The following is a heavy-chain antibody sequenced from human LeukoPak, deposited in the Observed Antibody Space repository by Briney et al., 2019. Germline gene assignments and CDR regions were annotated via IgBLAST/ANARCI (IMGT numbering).Heavy chain of an antibody. D-gene: IGHD1-26*01. CDR3: ARDLPRATFDS. J-gene: IGHJ4*02. Sequence: PGGSLRLSCAASGFPLSSYTMCWVRQAPGERLEWVSTVDIDGVTTYYTDSVKGRFTIFRDTSKNILFRQMSTLRAIDACVYYCARDLPRATFDSWGQGTLVTASS. CDR1: GFPLSSYT. V-gene: IGHV3-23*01. CDR2: VDIDGVTT.